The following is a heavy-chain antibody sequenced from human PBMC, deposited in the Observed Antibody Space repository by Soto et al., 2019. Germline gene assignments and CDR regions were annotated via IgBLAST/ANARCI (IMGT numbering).Heavy chain of an antibody. Sequence: EVQLLESGGGRIQPGGSLRLSCAASGFTFSSYAMNWVRQVPGKGLQWVSGISGSGSSTYYSDSVRDRFTISRDNSRNTLQLQMSSLRVEDTPLYYCPKANRNQPAVVDYWGQGTLVTVSS. CDR1: GFTFSSYA. D-gene: IGHD2-2*01. CDR2: ISGSGSST. CDR3: PKANRNQPAVVDY. V-gene: IGHV3-23*01. J-gene: IGHJ4*02.